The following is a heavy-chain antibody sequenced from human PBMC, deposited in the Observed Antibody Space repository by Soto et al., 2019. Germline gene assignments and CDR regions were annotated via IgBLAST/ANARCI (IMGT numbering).Heavy chain of an antibody. J-gene: IGHJ6*02. CDR1: GFTFSSYN. CDR2: ISSSSSYI. D-gene: IGHD5-12*01. Sequence: EVQLVESGGGLVKPGGSLRLSCAASGFTFSSYNMNWVRQAPGKGLEWVSSISSSSSYIYYADSVKGRFTISRDNAKNSLYLQMNSLRAEDTAVYYCPSTRRDGYNNYYSYYGMDVWGQGTTVTVSS. CDR3: PSTRRDGYNNYYSYYGMDV. V-gene: IGHV3-21*01.